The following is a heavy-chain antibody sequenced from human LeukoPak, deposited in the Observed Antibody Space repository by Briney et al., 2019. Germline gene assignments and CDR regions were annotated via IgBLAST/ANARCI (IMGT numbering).Heavy chain of an antibody. Sequence: ASVKLSCKASGYTFTSYDINWVRQATGQGLEWMGCMNPNSGNTGYAQKFQGRVTMTRNTSISTAYMELSSLRSEDTAVYYCARAGGYCGRISCPYYFDYWGQGCLVAVSS. D-gene: IGHD2-15*01. CDR3: ARAGGYCGRISCPYYFDY. J-gene: IGHJ4*02. CDR1: GYTFTSYD. CDR2: MNPNSGNT. V-gene: IGHV1-8*01.